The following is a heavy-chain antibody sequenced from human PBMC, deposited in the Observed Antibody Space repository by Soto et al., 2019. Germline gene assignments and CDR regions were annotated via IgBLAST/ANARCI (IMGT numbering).Heavy chain of an antibody. CDR2: ISYDGSNK. CDR1: GFRFRTRA. D-gene: IGHD3-10*01. CDR3: ARAELLVRGGMDV. Sequence: GGSLRLSCAASGFRFRTRAMSWVRQAPGKGLEWVAVISYDGSNKYYADSVKGRFTISRDNSKNTLYLQMNSLRAEDTAVYYCARAELLVRGGMDVWGQGTTVTVSS. V-gene: IGHV3-30*03. J-gene: IGHJ6*02.